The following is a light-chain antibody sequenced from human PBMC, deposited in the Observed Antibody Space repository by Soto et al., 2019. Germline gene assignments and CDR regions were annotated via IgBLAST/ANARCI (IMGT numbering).Light chain of an antibody. J-gene: IGLJ2*01. CDR3: QSYDSSNLHVV. Sequence: NFMLTQPHSVSESPGKTVTISCTRSSGSIASNYVQWYQQRPGSAPTTVIYEDNQRPSGVPDRFSGSIDSSSNSASLTISGLKTEEEADYYCQSYDSSNLHVVFGGGTKPPS. CDR2: EDN. V-gene: IGLV6-57*04. CDR1: SGSIASNY.